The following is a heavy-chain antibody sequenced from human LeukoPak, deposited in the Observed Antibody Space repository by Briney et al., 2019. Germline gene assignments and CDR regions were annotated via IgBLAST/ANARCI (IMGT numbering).Heavy chain of an antibody. CDR2: INQEGSET. Sequence: GGSLRLSCAASEFTFSSYGMIWVRQAPGKGLEWVANINQEGSETYYVDSVKGRFTISRDNAKNSLYLQMNSLRVEDTAVYYCARDLNWAGYWGQGTLVTVSS. CDR3: ARDLNWAGY. J-gene: IGHJ4*02. CDR1: EFTFSSYG. D-gene: IGHD3-10*01. V-gene: IGHV3-7*01.